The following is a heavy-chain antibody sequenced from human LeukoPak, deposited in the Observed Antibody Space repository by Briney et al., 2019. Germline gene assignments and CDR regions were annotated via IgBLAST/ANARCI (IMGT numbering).Heavy chain of an antibody. Sequence: PGGSLRLSCAASGFTFSNAWMSWVRQAPGKGLEWVGRIKSKTGGGTTDYAAPVKGRFTISRDDSKNTLYLQMNSLKTEDTAVYYCTTDLGVITLWGQGTLVTVSS. D-gene: IGHD3-3*01. CDR3: TTDLGVITL. CDR1: GFTFSNAW. CDR2: IKSKTGGGTT. J-gene: IGHJ4*02. V-gene: IGHV3-15*01.